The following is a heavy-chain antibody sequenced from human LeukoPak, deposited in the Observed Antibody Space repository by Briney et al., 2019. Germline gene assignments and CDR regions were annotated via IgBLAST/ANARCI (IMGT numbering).Heavy chain of an antibody. CDR2: IYSGGST. CDR3: ARDLTGIAVADAYGMDV. CDR1: GFTFSSYA. Sequence: PGGSLRLSCAASGFTFSSYAMSWVRQAPGKGLEWVSVIYSGGSTYYADSVKGRFTISRDNSKNTLYLQMNSLRAEDTAVYYCARDLTGIAVADAYGMDVWGQGTTVTVSS. V-gene: IGHV3-66*01. D-gene: IGHD6-19*01. J-gene: IGHJ6*02.